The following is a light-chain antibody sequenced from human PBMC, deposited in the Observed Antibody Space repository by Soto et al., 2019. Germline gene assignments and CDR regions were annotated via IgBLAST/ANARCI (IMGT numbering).Light chain of an antibody. CDR2: RNN. J-gene: IGLJ2*01. V-gene: IGLV1-47*01. CDR1: SSNIGSNY. Sequence: QSVLTQPPSASGTPGQRVTISCSGSSSNIGSNYVYWYQHLPGTAPKLLIYRNNQRPSGVPDRFSGSKSGTSASLAISGVRSEDEADYYCAAWDDSLSGMVFGGGTKLNVL. CDR3: AAWDDSLSGMV.